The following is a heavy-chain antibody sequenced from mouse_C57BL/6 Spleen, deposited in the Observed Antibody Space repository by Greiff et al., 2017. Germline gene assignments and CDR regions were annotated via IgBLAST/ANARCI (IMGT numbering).Heavy chain of an antibody. V-gene: IGHV1-82*01. Sequence: QVQLQQSGPELVKPGASVKISCKASGYAFSSSWMNWVKQRPGKGLEWIGRIYPGDGDTNYNGKFKGKATLTADKSSSTAYMQLSSLTSEDSAVYFCARLIPAFAYWGQGTTRTVSS. D-gene: IGHD2-4*01. J-gene: IGHJ2*01. CDR1: GYAFSSSW. CDR2: IYPGDGDT. CDR3: ARLIPAFAY.